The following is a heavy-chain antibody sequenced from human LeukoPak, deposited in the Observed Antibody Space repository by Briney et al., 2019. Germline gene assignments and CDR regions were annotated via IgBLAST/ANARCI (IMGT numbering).Heavy chain of an antibody. CDR1: GFTFSSAW. V-gene: IGHV3-15*01. CDR2: IKGTTADGTT. D-gene: IGHD2-15*01. CDR3: TWVDCSGGSCYFAS. Sequence: GGSLRLSCAASGFTFSSAWMAWVRQAPGKGLEWVGRIKGTTADGTTAYTAPVKGRFLITRDDSQRMVYLQMDSLKIEDTAVYFCTWVDCSGGSCYFASWGQGTQVTVSS. J-gene: IGHJ4*02.